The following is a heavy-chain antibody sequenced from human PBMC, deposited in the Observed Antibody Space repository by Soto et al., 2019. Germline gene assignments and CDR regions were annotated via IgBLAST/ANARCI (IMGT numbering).Heavy chain of an antibody. J-gene: IGHJ6*03. CDR2: ISAYNGNT. D-gene: IGHD6-6*01. V-gene: IGHV1-18*01. CDR3: ARVCSSSPYYYYYMDV. CDR1: GYTFTSYG. Sequence: GASVKVSCKASGYTFTSYGISWVRQAPGQGLEWMGWISAYNGNTNYAQKLQGRVTMPTDTSTSTAYMELGSLRSDDTAFFYCARVCSSSPYYYYYMDVWGKGTTVTVSS.